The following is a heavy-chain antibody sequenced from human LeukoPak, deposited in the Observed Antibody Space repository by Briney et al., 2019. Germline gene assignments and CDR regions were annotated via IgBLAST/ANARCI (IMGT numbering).Heavy chain of an antibody. CDR3: AKDRVWGPAAFDY. D-gene: IGHD2-2*01. V-gene: IGHV3-30*02. CDR2: IRYDGSNK. CDR1: RFTLSRYG. Sequence: GGSLRHSRAASRFTLSRYGMHWVRQAPDQGQEWVAFIRYDGSNKYYADSVKGRFTISRDNSKNPLHLQIHSLRPEDTAVYYCAKDRVWGPAAFDYWGQGTLVTVSS. J-gene: IGHJ4*02.